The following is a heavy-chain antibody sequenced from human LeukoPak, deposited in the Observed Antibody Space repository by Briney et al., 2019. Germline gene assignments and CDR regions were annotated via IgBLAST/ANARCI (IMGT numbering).Heavy chain of an antibody. D-gene: IGHD5-12*01. CDR2: INPNSGGT. CDR1: GYTFTGYY. CDR3: ARDHSDIVAHNSDDFDY. J-gene: IGHJ4*02. V-gene: IGHV1-2*02. Sequence: GASVKVSCKASGYTFTGYYMHWVRQAPGQGLEWMGWINPNSGGTNYAQKFQGRVTMTRDTSISTAYMELSRLRSDDTAVYYCARDHSDIVAHNSDDFDYWGQGTLVTVSS.